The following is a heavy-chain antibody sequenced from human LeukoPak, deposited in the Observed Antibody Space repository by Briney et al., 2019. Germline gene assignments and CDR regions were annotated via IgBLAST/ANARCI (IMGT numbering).Heavy chain of an antibody. CDR1: GYTFIGYY. CDR3: ARVRGITGTNFWFDP. V-gene: IGHV1-2*02. Sequence: ASVKVSCKASGYTFIGYYMHWVRQAPGQGLEWMGWINPNSGGTNYAQKFQGRVTMTRDTSISTAYMELSRLRSDDTAVYYCARVRGITGTNFWFDPWGQGTLVTVSS. CDR2: INPNSGGT. J-gene: IGHJ5*02. D-gene: IGHD1-7*01.